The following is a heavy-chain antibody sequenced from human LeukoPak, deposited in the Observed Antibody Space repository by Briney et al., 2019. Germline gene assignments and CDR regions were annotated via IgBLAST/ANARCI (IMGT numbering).Heavy chain of an antibody. Sequence: KPSETLSLTYDVFGGSFTDYFWTWIRQSPGKGLEWIGEINDYSGNTNYNPSLNSRVSISLEKSKNQFSLELRSVTAADTAVYYCARGRIAKIVVVHSFQYGMDVWGQGTTVTVSS. J-gene: IGHJ6*02. CDR3: ARGRIAKIVVVHSFQYGMDV. CDR1: GGSFTDYF. D-gene: IGHD3-22*01. CDR2: INDYSGNT. V-gene: IGHV4-34*01.